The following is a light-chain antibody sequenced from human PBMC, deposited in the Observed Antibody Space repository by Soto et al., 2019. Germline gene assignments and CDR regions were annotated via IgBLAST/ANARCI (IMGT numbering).Light chain of an antibody. J-gene: IGLJ3*02. CDR3: QSYDSSLSGSV. CDR2: GNN. V-gene: IGLV1-40*01. CDR1: SSNIGAGYD. Sequence: QAVVTQPPSVSGAPGQRVTISCTGGSSNIGAGYDVHWYQQLPGTAPKLLIYGNNNRASGVPDRISGSKSGTSASLAITGLQADDEADYYCQSYDSSLSGSVFGGGTQLTVL.